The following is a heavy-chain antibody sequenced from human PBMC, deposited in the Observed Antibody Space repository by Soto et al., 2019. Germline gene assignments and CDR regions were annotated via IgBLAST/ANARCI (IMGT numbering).Heavy chain of an antibody. Sequence: GGSLRLSCAASGFAFSSHPMSWVRQAPERGLEWVSGISDGGDLTYNADSVKGRFTISRDNSKNIPFLQMNSLRAEDTALYYCARRAFGSSRSFDLWGQGTMVTVSS. CDR2: ISDGGDLT. J-gene: IGHJ3*01. CDR3: ARRAFGSSRSFDL. V-gene: IGHV3-23*01. D-gene: IGHD6-6*01. CDR1: GFAFSSHP.